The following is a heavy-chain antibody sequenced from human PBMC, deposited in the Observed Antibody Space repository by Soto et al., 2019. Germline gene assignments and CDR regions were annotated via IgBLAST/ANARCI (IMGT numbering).Heavy chain of an antibody. J-gene: IGHJ4*02. CDR3: ARPGYYDSSGYYGLDY. V-gene: IGHV5-51*01. Sequence: PGESLKISCKGSGYSFTSYWIGWVRQMPGKGLEWMGIIYPGDSDTRYSPSFQGQVTISADKSISTAYLQWSSLKASDTAMYYCARPGYYDSSGYYGLDYWGQGTLVTVSS. D-gene: IGHD3-22*01. CDR1: GYSFTSYW. CDR2: IYPGDSDT.